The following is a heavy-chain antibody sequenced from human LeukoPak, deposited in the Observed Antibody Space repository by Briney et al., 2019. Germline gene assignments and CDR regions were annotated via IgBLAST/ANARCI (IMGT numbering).Heavy chain of an antibody. D-gene: IGHD6-25*01. V-gene: IGHV1-2*02. CDR2: INPNSGDR. CDR3: ARDLTVQSAAAIVYYFDY. CDR1: GYTFTGYY. J-gene: IGHJ4*02. Sequence: ASVNLSCKASGYTFTGYYMHWVRRAPGQGLEWMGWINPNSGDRNYAQKFQGRVTMTRDTSISTAYMELSGLRSDDTAVYYCARDLTVQSAAAIVYYFDYWGQGTLVAVSS.